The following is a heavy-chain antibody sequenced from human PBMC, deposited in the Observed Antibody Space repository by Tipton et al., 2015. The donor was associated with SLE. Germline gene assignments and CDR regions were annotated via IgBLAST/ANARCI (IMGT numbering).Heavy chain of an antibody. CDR1: GDSISGYY. Sequence: TLSLTCTVSGDSISGYYWNWIRQPAGKGLEWIGRIYSSGSTNYNPSLKSRVTLSVDTSKNQFSLKLTSVTAADTAVYLCARLLELGPFDYWGQGTLVTVSS. CDR2: IYSSGST. D-gene: IGHD7-27*01. V-gene: IGHV4-4*07. J-gene: IGHJ4*02. CDR3: ARLLELGPFDY.